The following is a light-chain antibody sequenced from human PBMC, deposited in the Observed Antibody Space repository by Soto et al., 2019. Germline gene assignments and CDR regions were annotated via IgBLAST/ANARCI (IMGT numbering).Light chain of an antibody. Sequence: EIVMTQSPATLSVSPGERAALSCRASQSVGSNLAWYQQKPGQXPRXXVYGASTRATTIPARFSGSGSGTELTISISSLQSEDFEVYYCQQYNSWPRTFGQGTKVDIK. J-gene: IGKJ1*01. V-gene: IGKV3-15*01. CDR1: QSVGSN. CDR3: QQYNSWPRT. CDR2: GAS.